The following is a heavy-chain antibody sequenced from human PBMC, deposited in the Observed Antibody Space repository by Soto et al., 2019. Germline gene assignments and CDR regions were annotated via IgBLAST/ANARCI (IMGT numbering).Heavy chain of an antibody. Sequence: GASEKVSCKASGYAITAYYIHWVRQAPGQGLEWMGWVDPRTGGAIYAQKFQDRVTMTRDTSISTVYMDLSGLRSDDTALYYCARDDYGIYPYWGQGTLVTVSS. V-gene: IGHV1-2*02. CDR1: GYAITAYY. CDR3: ARDDYGIYPY. D-gene: IGHD1-26*01. J-gene: IGHJ4*02. CDR2: VDPRTGGA.